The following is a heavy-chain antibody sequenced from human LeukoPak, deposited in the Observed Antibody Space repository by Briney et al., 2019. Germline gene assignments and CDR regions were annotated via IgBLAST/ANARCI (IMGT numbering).Heavy chain of an antibody. V-gene: IGHV3-49*04. CDR1: GSTFGDYA. J-gene: IGHJ4*02. CDR3: TTYHYDTSGYYYVTY. CDR2: IRSKAYGGTA. Sequence: PGGSLRLSCTASGSTFGDYAMSWVRQAPGKGLEWVGFIRSKAYGGTADYAASLKGRFTISRDDSKNIAYLQMISLKTEDTAVYYCTTYHYDTSGYYYVTYWGQGTLVTVSS. D-gene: IGHD3-22*01.